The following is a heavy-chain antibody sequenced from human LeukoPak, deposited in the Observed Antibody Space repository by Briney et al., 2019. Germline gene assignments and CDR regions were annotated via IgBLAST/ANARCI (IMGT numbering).Heavy chain of an antibody. J-gene: IGHJ4*02. Sequence: GXXLRLSCAASGFTFSSYGMHWVRQAPGKGLEWVAFVRYDGSNKYYADSVKGRFTISRDNSKNTLYLQMNSLRAEDTAVYYCAREVLVLTDFDYWGQGTLVTVSS. CDR2: VRYDGSNK. CDR1: GFTFSSYG. CDR3: AREVLVLTDFDY. V-gene: IGHV3-30*02. D-gene: IGHD4/OR15-4a*01.